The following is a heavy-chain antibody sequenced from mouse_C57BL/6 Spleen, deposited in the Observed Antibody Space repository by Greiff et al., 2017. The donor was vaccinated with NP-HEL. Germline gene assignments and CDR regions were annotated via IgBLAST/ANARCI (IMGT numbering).Heavy chain of an antibody. CDR1: GYAFSSYW. D-gene: IGHD2-3*01. CDR2: IYPGDGDT. Sequence: VQLQQSGAELVKPGASVKISCKASGYAFSSYWMNWVKQRPGKGLEWIGQIYPGDGDTNYNGKFKGKATLTADKSSSTAYMQLSSLTSEDSAVYFCARGYDGYYAWFAYWGQGTLVTVSA. J-gene: IGHJ3*01. CDR3: ARGYDGYYAWFAY. V-gene: IGHV1-80*01.